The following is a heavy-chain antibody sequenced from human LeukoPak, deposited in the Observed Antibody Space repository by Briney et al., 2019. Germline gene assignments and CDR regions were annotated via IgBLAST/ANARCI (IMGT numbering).Heavy chain of an antibody. V-gene: IGHV1-18*01. CDR1: GYTFTSYG. CDR2: ISAYNGNT. Sequence: ASVKVSCKASGYTFTSYGISWVRQAPGQGLEWMGWISAYNGNTNYAQKLQGRVTMTTDTSTSTAYMELRSLRSDDTAVYYCARVVESYYSRSAFDIWGQGTMVTVSS. J-gene: IGHJ3*02. D-gene: IGHD3-10*01. CDR3: ARVVESYYSRSAFDI.